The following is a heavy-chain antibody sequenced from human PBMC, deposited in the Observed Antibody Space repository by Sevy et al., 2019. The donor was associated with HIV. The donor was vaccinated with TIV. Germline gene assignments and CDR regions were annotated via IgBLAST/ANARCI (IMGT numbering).Heavy chain of an antibody. Sequence: ASVKVSCKVSGYIFTELSMHWVRQAPGKGLEWMGGFDPEDGETIYAQKFQGRVTMTDDTSTDTAYMDLSSLRSEDTAGYYCATDSVLLKGRYYDSSGYYLHYWGQGTLVTVSS. D-gene: IGHD3-22*01. CDR3: ATDSVLLKGRYYDSSGYYLHY. CDR2: FDPEDGET. CDR1: GYIFTELS. J-gene: IGHJ4*02. V-gene: IGHV1-24*01.